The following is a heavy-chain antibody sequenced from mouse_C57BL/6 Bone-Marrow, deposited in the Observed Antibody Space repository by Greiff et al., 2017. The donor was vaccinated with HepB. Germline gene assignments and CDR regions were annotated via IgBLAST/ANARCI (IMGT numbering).Heavy chain of an antibody. D-gene: IGHD1-1*01. Sequence: EVQRVESGGGLVKPGGSLKLSCAASGFTFSDYGMHWVRQAPEKGLEWVAYISSGSSTIYYADTVKGRFTISRDNAKNTLFLQMTSLRSEDTAMYYCARSGGRRSDGTPAWFAYWGQGTLVTVSA. CDR3: ARSGGRRSDGTPAWFAY. V-gene: IGHV5-17*01. CDR1: GFTFSDYG. CDR2: ISSGSSTI. J-gene: IGHJ3*01.